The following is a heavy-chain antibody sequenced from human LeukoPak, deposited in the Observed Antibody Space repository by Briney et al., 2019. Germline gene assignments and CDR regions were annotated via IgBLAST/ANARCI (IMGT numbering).Heavy chain of an antibody. J-gene: IGHJ4*02. V-gene: IGHV1-2*02. CDR1: GYTFTLYY. CDR2: INPKSGGT. Sequence: ASVTVSYKASGYTFTLYYIHWVRQAPGQGLEWVGWINPKSGGTNYAQNFQGRVTLTRDTSISTAYMELSGLRSDDTAVYYCARDIGYCSGGSCLFSDYWGQGALVTVSS. D-gene: IGHD2-15*01. CDR3: ARDIGYCSGGSCLFSDY.